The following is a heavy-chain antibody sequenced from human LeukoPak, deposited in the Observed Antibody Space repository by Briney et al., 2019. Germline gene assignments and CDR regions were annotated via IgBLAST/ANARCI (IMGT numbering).Heavy chain of an antibody. D-gene: IGHD3-22*01. CDR2: ISGSASDV. CDR1: GFTFSDSY. Sequence: GGSLRLSCAASGFTFSDSYMTWIRQAPGKGPELLSYISGSASDVNYIDSVRGRFTISRDNARNSLYLQMNSLRAEDTALYYCARGAFYDSSGYYTPFDYWGQGTLVTVSS. CDR3: ARGAFYDSSGYYTPFDY. J-gene: IGHJ4*02. V-gene: IGHV3-11*05.